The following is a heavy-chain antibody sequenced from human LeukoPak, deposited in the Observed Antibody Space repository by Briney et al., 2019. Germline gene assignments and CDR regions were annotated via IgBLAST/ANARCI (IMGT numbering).Heavy chain of an antibody. V-gene: IGHV4-4*07. CDR2: IYTSGST. J-gene: IGHJ4*02. Sequence: PSETLSLTCTVSGGSISNYYWSWIRQPAGKGLEWIGRIYTSGSTSYNPSLKSRVTMSVDTSKNHFSLKLSSVTAADTAMYYCARAPLFGELSHSLDSWGQGILVTVSS. CDR1: GGSISNYY. CDR3: ARAPLFGELSHSLDS. D-gene: IGHD3-10*02.